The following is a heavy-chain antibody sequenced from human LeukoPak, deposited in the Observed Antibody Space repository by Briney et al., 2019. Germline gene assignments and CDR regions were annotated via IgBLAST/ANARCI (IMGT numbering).Heavy chain of an antibody. CDR1: GGSFSGYY. J-gene: IGHJ5*02. Sequence: PSETLSLTCAVYGGSFSGYYWSWIRQPPGKGLEWIGEINHSGSTNYNPPLKSRVTISVDTSKNQFSLKLSSVTAADTAVYYCARGITMVRGWSPANWFDPWGQGTLVTVSS. D-gene: IGHD3-10*01. CDR2: INHSGST. CDR3: ARGITMVRGWSPANWFDP. V-gene: IGHV4-34*01.